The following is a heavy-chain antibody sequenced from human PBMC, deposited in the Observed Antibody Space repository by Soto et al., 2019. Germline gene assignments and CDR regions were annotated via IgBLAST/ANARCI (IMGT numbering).Heavy chain of an antibody. CDR3: AKSKSYGYPFDY. CDR1: GFTFSSYA. Sequence: GSLRLSCAASGFTFSSYAMSWVRQAPGKGLEWVSAISGIGGSTYYADSVKGRFTISRDNSKNTLYLQMNSLRAEDTAVYYCAKSKSYGYPFDYWGQGTLVTVSS. J-gene: IGHJ4*02. V-gene: IGHV3-23*01. CDR2: ISGIGGST. D-gene: IGHD5-18*01.